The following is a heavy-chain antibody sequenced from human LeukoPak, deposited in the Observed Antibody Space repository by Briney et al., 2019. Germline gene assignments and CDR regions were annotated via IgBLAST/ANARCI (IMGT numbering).Heavy chain of an antibody. J-gene: IGHJ4*02. D-gene: IGHD3-10*01. Sequence: GGSLRLSCAASGFTFSSYAMSWVRQAPGKGLELVSAISGSGGSTYYADSVKGRFTISRDNSKNTLYLQMNSLRAEDTAVYYCAKDLRYYYGSGSYYNGGFDYWGQGTLVTVSS. CDR3: AKDLRYYYGSGSYYNGGFDY. CDR2: ISGSGGST. CDR1: GFTFSSYA. V-gene: IGHV3-23*01.